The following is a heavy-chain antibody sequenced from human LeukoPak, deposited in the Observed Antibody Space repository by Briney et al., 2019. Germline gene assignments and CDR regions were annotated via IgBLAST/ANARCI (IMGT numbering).Heavy chain of an antibody. CDR3: ARVGYYDSSGYYYFGYAFDI. Sequence: ASVKVSCKASGYTFTSYGISWVRQAPGQGLEWMGWIRAYNGNTNYAQKLQGRVTITTDTSTSTAYMELSSLRSEDTAVYYCARVGYYDSSGYYYFGYAFDIWGQGTMVTVSS. CDR1: GYTFTSYG. CDR2: IRAYNGNT. J-gene: IGHJ3*02. D-gene: IGHD3-22*01. V-gene: IGHV1-18*01.